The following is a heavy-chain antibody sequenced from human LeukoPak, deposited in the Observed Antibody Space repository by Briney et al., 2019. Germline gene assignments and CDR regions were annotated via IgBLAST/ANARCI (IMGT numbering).Heavy chain of an antibody. CDR3: ARGLGYCTSTTCLLPFDC. CDR2: IYSGGST. D-gene: IGHD2-2*01. Sequence: GGSLRLSCAASGFTVSTYYMTWVRQAPGKGLECVSVIYSGGSTYYADSVKGRFTVSRDNSKHTMYLQVNSLRAEDTAMYYCARGLGYCTSTTCLLPFDCWGQGTLVTVSS. V-gene: IGHV3-53*01. CDR1: GFTVSTYY. J-gene: IGHJ4*02.